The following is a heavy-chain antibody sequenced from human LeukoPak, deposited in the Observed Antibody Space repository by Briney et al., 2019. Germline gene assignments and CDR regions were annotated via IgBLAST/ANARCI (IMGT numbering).Heavy chain of an antibody. CDR2: IYYSGST. CDR1: GGSIISTTYY. V-gene: IGHV4-39*01. D-gene: IGHD3-10*01. Sequence: SETLSLTCAVSGGSIISTTYYWGWIRQPPGKGLEWIGSIYYSGSTYYNPSLKSRVTISVDTSKNQFSLKMRSETAADTAIYYCAGHRGSYYFYMDVWGKGTTVTVSS. CDR3: AGHRGSYYFYMDV. J-gene: IGHJ6*03.